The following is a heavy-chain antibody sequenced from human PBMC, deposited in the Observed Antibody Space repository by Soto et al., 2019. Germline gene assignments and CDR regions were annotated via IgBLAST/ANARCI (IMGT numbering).Heavy chain of an antibody. V-gene: IGHV3-33*01. CDR2: IWYDGSNK. J-gene: IGHJ6*02. CDR1: GFTFSSYG. Sequence: QVQLVESGGGVVQPGRSLRLSCTASGFTFSSYGMHWVRQAPGKGLEWVAVIWYDGSNKYYADSVQGRFTISRDNSKNTLYLQMNSLRAEDTAVYYCARGMSAPYYYGMDVWGQGTTVTVSS. CDR3: ARGMSAPYYYGMDV.